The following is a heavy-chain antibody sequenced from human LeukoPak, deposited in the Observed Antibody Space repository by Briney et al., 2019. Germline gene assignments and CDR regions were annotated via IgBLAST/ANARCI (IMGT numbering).Heavy chain of an antibody. CDR2: ISSSGSTI. CDR3: ARDYKYAFDN. V-gene: IGHV3-48*03. D-gene: IGHD5-24*01. Sequence: GGSLRLSCAASGFTFSSYEMNWVRQAPGKGLEWVSYISSSGSTIYYADSVKGRFTISRDNAKNSLYLQMNSLRVEDTAVYYCARDYKYAFDNWGQGTLVTVSS. J-gene: IGHJ4*02. CDR1: GFTFSSYE.